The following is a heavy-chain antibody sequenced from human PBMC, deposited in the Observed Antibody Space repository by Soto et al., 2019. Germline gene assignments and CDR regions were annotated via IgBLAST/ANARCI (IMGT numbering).Heavy chain of an antibody. V-gene: IGHV2-5*02. CDR1: GFSLSTSGVG. Sequence: QITLKESGPTLVKPTQTLTLTCTFSGFSLSTSGVGVGWIRQPPGKALEWLALIYWDDDKRYSPSLKSRLTTTKDTSKNQVVLTMTNMDPVDTATYYCAHRGIYLDAFDIWGQGTMVTVSS. CDR2: IYWDDDK. J-gene: IGHJ3*02. CDR3: AHRGIYLDAFDI. D-gene: IGHD2-21*01.